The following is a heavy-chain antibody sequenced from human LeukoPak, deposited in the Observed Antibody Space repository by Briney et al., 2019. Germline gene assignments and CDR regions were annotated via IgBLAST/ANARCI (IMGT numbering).Heavy chain of an antibody. CDR1: GFTFSSYE. Sequence: GGTLRLSCAVSGFTFSSYEMNWGRRAPGKGLEWVSSISGSGNTRYYAASVKGRFTISRDNAKNLLYLQMNSLRAEDTAVYYCARRRVDYDRSGFYFWFDPWGQGTLVAVSS. CDR2: ISGSGNTR. D-gene: IGHD3-22*01. V-gene: IGHV3-48*03. J-gene: IGHJ5*02. CDR3: ARRRVDYDRSGFYFWFDP.